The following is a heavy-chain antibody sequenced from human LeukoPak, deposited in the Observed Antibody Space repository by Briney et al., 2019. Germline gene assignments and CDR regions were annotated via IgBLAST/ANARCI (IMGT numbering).Heavy chain of an antibody. CDR2: IYHSGST. D-gene: IGHD6-13*01. V-gene: IGHV4-38-2*02. J-gene: IGHJ4*02. CDR3: ARARIAAAGTGGY. CDR1: GYSISSGYY. Sequence: PSETLSLTCTVSGYSISSGYYWGWLRQPPGKGLEWIGSIYHSGSTYYNPSLKSRVTISVDTSKNQFSLKLSSVTAADTAVYYCARARIAAAGTGGYWGQGTLVTVSS.